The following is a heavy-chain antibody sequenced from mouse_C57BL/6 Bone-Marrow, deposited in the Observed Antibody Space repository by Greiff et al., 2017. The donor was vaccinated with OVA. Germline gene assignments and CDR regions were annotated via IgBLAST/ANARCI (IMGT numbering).Heavy chain of an antibody. CDR3: ARPGTSYAMDY. Sequence: ESGPGLVKPSQSLSLTCSVTGYSITSGYYWNWIRQFPGNKLEWMGYISYDGSNNYNPSLKNRISITRDTSKNQFFLKLNSVTTEDTATYYCARPGTSYAMDYWGQGTSVTVSS. CDR2: ISYDGSN. V-gene: IGHV3-6*01. D-gene: IGHD4-1*01. J-gene: IGHJ4*01. CDR1: GYSITSGYY.